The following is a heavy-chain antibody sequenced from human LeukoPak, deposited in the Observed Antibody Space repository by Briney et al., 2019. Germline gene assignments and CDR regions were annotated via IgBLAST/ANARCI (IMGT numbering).Heavy chain of an antibody. CDR1: GFTFSSYA. Sequence: GGSLRLSCAASGFTFSSYAMSWVRQAPGKGLEWVSAISGSGGSTYYADSVKGRFTISRDNSKNTLYLQMNSLRAEDTAVYYCAKAGDGTVTYYYYYMDVWGKGTTVTVSS. CDR2: ISGSGGST. D-gene: IGHD4-11*01. V-gene: IGHV3-23*01. CDR3: AKAGDGTVTYYYYYMDV. J-gene: IGHJ6*03.